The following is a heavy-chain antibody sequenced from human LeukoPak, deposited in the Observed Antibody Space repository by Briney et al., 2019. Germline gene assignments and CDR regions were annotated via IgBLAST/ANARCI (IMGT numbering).Heavy chain of an antibody. Sequence: GGSLRLSCAASGFTFSSYNMNWVRQAPGKGLEWVSSISSSSSYIYYADSVKGRFTISRDNAKNSLYLQMNSLRVEDMAVYYCARAPTCSGLFDYWGQGTLVTVSS. D-gene: IGHD6-19*01. CDR3: ARAPTCSGLFDY. V-gene: IGHV3-21*01. J-gene: IGHJ4*02. CDR1: GFTFSSYN. CDR2: ISSSSSYI.